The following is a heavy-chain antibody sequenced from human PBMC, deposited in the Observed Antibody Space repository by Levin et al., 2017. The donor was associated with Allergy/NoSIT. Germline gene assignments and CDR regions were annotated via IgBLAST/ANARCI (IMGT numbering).Heavy chain of an antibody. J-gene: IGHJ6*02. D-gene: IGHD2-2*02. CDR3: ARQRFCSSAICYTRDYYYARDV. Sequence: SETLSLTCTVSGGSISSYYWSWIRQPPGKGLEWIGYIYYSGNAIYNPSLKSRVTISVDTSKNQSSLKLSSVTAADTAVYYCARQRFCSSAICYTRDYYYARDVWGQGTTVTVSS. V-gene: IGHV4-59*08. CDR1: GGSISSYY. CDR2: IYYSGNA.